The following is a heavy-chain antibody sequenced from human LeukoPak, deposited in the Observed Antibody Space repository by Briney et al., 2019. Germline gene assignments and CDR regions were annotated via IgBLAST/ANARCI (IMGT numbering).Heavy chain of an antibody. CDR1: RGSISSTNW. CDR3: ARRTQWLDLNWYFDL. V-gene: IGHV4-4*02. J-gene: IGHJ2*01. CDR2: ISHSGST. Sequence: SETLSLTSADPRGSISSTNWWTWVRQPPGKGLEWIGEISHSGSTNYNQYLKSRVSISVDKSKNEYSLKLSSVTAADTEVYYCARRTQWLDLNWYFDLWGRGTLVTVSS. D-gene: IGHD6-19*01.